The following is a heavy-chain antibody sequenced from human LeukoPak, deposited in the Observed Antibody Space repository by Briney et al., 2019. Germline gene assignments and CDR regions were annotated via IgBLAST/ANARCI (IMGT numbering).Heavy chain of an antibody. CDR1: GGSISSRTYY. D-gene: IGHD3-22*01. V-gene: IGHV4-61*02. CDR3: AREAYYDSSGQNAFDI. J-gene: IGHJ3*02. Sequence: SQTLSLTCTVSGGSISSRTYYWSWIRQPAGKGLEWIGRIYTSGSTNYNPSLKSRVTISVDTSKNQFSLKLSSVTAADTAVYYCAREAYYDSSGQNAFDIWGQGTMVTVSS. CDR2: IYTSGST.